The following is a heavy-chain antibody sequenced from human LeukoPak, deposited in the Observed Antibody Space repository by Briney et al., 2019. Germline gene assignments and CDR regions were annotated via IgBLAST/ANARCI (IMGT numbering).Heavy chain of an antibody. Sequence: GGSLRLSCVASGFTVSSNYMSWVRQAPGKGLEWVSAIFSGGSTFYADSVTGRFTISRDNSKNTVYLKMNSLRAEDTAVYYCARDLKTSGWYGDFDYWGQGTLVTVSS. CDR3: ARDLKTSGWYGDFDY. J-gene: IGHJ4*02. V-gene: IGHV3-53*01. CDR2: IFSGGST. CDR1: GFTVSSNY. D-gene: IGHD6-19*01.